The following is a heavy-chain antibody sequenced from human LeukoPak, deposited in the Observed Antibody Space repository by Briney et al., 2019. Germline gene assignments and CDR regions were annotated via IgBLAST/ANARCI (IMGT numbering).Heavy chain of an antibody. CDR3: ARGTDGNNFDY. Sequence: GASVKVSCKASGGTFSNYPITWVRQAPGQGLEWMGRITPVFGAANYAQNFHGRVTIATGESTNTVYMELNSLTSEDTAVYYCARGTDGNNFDYWGQGTLVTVSS. J-gene: IGHJ4*02. D-gene: IGHD1-14*01. CDR1: GGTFSNYP. CDR2: ITPVFGAA. V-gene: IGHV1-69*05.